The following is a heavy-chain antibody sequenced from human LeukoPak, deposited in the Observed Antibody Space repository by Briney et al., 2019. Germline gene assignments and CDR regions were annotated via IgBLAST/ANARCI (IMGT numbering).Heavy chain of an antibody. D-gene: IGHD1-26*01. Sequence: ASVNVSCMASGYTFTSYDINWVRQATGQGLEWMGWMNPNSGNTGYAQKFQGRVTMTRNTSIGTAYMELSSLGSEDTAVYYCARGLSGSYNFDYWGQGTLVTVSS. V-gene: IGHV1-8*01. J-gene: IGHJ4*02. CDR3: ARGLSGSYNFDY. CDR1: GYTFTSYD. CDR2: MNPNSGNT.